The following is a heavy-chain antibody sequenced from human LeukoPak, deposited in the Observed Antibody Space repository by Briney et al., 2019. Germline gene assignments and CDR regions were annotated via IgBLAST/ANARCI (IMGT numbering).Heavy chain of an antibody. Sequence: GGSLRLSCAASGFTFSSYGMHWVRQAPGKGLEWVAVISYDGSNKYYADSVKGRFTISRDNSKNTLYLQMNSLRAEDTAVHYCAKVWTFYGSGSYYNHNPSDYWGQGTLVTVSS. J-gene: IGHJ4*02. CDR2: ISYDGSNK. D-gene: IGHD3-10*01. V-gene: IGHV3-30*18. CDR3: AKVWTFYGSGSYYNHNPSDY. CDR1: GFTFSSYG.